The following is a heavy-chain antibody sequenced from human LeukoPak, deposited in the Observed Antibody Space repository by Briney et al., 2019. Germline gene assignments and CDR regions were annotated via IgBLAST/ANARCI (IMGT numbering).Heavy chain of an antibody. Sequence: SQTLSLTCAVSGGSISSGGYSWSWIRQPPEKGLEWIGYIYHSGSTYYNPSLKSRVTISVDRSKNQFSLKLSSVTAADTAVYYCARGYSGYDSQAYFDYWGQGTLVTVSS. V-gene: IGHV4-30-2*01. D-gene: IGHD5-12*01. CDR1: GGSISSGGYS. CDR2: IYHSGST. CDR3: ARGYSGYDSQAYFDY. J-gene: IGHJ4*02.